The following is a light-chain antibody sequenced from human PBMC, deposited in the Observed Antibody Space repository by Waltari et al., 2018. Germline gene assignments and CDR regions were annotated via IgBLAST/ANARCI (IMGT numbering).Light chain of an antibody. CDR2: EVR. Sequence: QSALTQPASVSGSPGQSITISCTGTSSDVGSYNLVSWYQQHPGKAPKLLIYEVRKRPSGVSNRVSGSKSGNRASLTISGLQAEDEAGYYCCSYAGSSTVVFGRGTKLTVL. CDR3: CSYAGSSTVV. V-gene: IGLV2-23*02. CDR1: SSDVGSYNL. J-gene: IGLJ2*01.